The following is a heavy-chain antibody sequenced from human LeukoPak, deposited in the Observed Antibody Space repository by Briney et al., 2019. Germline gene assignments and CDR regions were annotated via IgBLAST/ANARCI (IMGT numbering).Heavy chain of an antibody. V-gene: IGHV4-38-2*01. CDR2: IYYSGST. J-gene: IGHJ4*02. D-gene: IGHD6-19*01. CDR3: ARRGGSSGTNDY. CDR1: GFIFSTYS. Sequence: PGGSLRLSCAASGFIFSTYSMNWVRQAPGKGLEWIGSIYYSGSTYYNPSLKSRVTISVDTSKNQFSLKLNSVTAADTAVYYCARRGGSSGTNDYWGQGTLVTVSS.